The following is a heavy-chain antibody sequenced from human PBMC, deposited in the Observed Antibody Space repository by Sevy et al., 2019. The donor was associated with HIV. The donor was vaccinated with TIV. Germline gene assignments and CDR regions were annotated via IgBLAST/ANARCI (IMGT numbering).Heavy chain of an antibody. CDR2: INESGST. D-gene: IGHD3-3*01. CDR1: GGPFSGYY. V-gene: IGHV4-34*01. J-gene: IGHJ3*02. Sequence: SETLSLTCAVYGGPFSGYYWSWIRQSPGKGLEWIGEINESGSTKYIPSLKSRVLISVDTSRKQFYLQLTPVTAADTAVYYCANLSEDFNIWGQGTMVTVSS. CDR3: ANLSEDFNI.